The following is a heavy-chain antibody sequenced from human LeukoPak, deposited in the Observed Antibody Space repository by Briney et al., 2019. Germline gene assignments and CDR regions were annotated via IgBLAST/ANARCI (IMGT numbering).Heavy chain of an antibody. CDR2: ISSSISSI. J-gene: IGHJ3*01. D-gene: IGHD2-15*01. Sequence: GGSLRLSCAASGFTFSSHEMNWVRQAPGKGLEWISYISSSISSIYYADSVKGRFTISRDNAKSSLHLQMNSLRAEDTAVYYCARGGYCSGGSCYPFNAFDVWGLGTVVTVSS. CDR1: GFTFSSHE. V-gene: IGHV3-48*03. CDR3: ARGGYCSGGSCYPFNAFDV.